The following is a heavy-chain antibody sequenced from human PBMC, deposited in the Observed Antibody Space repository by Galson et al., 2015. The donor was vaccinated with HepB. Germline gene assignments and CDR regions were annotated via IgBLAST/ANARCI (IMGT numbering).Heavy chain of an antibody. J-gene: IGHJ4*02. CDR3: ARRSGYCSTTYCYKFFDY. D-gene: IGHD2-2*01. Sequence: ETLSLTCAVYGGSFSAFYWSWIRQSPGKGLEWVGEVNHPRGTNYNPSLKSRVTISLDTSKNQFSLKLSSVTAADTAIYYCARRSGYCSTTYCYKFFDYWGQGALVTVSS. V-gene: IGHV4-34*01. CDR2: VNHPRGT. CDR1: GGSFSAFY.